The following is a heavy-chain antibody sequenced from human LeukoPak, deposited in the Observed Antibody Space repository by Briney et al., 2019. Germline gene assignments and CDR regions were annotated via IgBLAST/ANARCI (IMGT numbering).Heavy chain of an antibody. D-gene: IGHD6-13*01. Sequence: GASVKVSCKASGYTFTNYYMHWVRQAPGQGLEWMGIINPSGGSTSYAQKFQGRVTMTRDTSTSTVYMELSSLRSEDTAVYYCARRFKQQLIDYWGQGTLVTVSS. CDR2: INPSGGST. CDR1: GYTFTNYY. CDR3: ARRFKQQLIDY. V-gene: IGHV1-46*01. J-gene: IGHJ4*02.